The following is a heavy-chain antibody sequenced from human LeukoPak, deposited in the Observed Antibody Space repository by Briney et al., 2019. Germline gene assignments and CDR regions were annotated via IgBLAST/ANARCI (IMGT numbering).Heavy chain of an antibody. Sequence: SGESLRLSCAASGFPFGSYAMTWVRQAPGKGLESVSVITDGADTYYADSVKGRFTISRDNSQNTVHLQMDNLRADDTAVYYCAKVDYWSPENYLDSWGQGTLVTASS. V-gene: IGHV3-23*01. CDR1: GFPFGSYA. CDR2: ITDGADT. CDR3: AKVDYWSPENYLDS. J-gene: IGHJ4*02. D-gene: IGHD1-1*01.